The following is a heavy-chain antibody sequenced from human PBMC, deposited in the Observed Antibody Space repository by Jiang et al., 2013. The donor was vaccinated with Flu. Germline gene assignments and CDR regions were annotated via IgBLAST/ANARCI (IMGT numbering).Heavy chain of an antibody. J-gene: IGHJ4*02. D-gene: IGHD7-27*01. CDR2: ISGSGGST. Sequence: GKGLEWVSAISGSGGSTYYADSVKGRFTISRDNSKNTLYLQMNSLRAEDTAVYYCAKDHWVPDCWGQGTLVTVSS. CDR3: AKDHWVPDC. V-gene: IGHV3-23*01.